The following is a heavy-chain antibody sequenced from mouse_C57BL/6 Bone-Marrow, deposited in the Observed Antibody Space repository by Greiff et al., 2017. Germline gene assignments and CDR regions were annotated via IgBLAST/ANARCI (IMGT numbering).Heavy chain of an antibody. CDR1: GYTFTSYD. V-gene: IGHV1-85*01. Sequence: VKLMESGPELVKPGASVKLSCKASGYTFTSYDINWVKQRPGQGLEWIGWIYPRDGSTKYNEKFKGKATLTVDTSSSTAYMELHSLTSEDSAVYFCARDDGSSYWYFDVWGTGTTVTVSS. D-gene: IGHD1-1*01. CDR2: IYPRDGST. J-gene: IGHJ1*03. CDR3: ARDDGSSYWYFDV.